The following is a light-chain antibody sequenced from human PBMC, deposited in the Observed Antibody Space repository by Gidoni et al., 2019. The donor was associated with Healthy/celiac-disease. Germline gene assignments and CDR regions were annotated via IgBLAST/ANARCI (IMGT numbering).Light chain of an antibody. CDR1: SSDVGNYNR. CDR3: SSYTSSSTWV. Sequence: QSALTQPPSVSGSPGQSVTISCTGTSSDVGNYNRVSWYQQPPGTAPKLIIYDVSNRPSGVPDRFSGSKSGNTASLTISGLQTEDEADYYCSSYTSSSTWVFGGGTKLTVL. V-gene: IGLV2-18*02. CDR2: DVS. J-gene: IGLJ3*02.